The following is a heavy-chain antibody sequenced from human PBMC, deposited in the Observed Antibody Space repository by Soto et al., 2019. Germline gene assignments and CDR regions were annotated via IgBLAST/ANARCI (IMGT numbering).Heavy chain of an antibody. J-gene: IGHJ4*02. V-gene: IGHV3-30*18. CDR2: TSYDGNNE. CDR1: GFTFSNYA. D-gene: IGHD1-1*01. Sequence: GGSLRLSCAASGFTFSNYAMHWVRQAPGKGLEWVALTSYDGNNEYYTDSVKGRFTISRDNSKNTLFLQMNSPRPEDTAIYYCAKDKGVFNWATSYFDYWGQGALVTV. CDR3: AKDKGVFNWATSYFDY.